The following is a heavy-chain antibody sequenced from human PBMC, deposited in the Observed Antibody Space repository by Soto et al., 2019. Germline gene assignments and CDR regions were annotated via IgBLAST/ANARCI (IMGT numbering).Heavy chain of an antibody. D-gene: IGHD3-9*01. CDR1: GFTFSSYA. V-gene: IGHV3-23*01. CDR3: VGLYFDY. J-gene: IGHJ4*02. CDR2: ISGSGGST. Sequence: EVQLLESGGGLVQPGGSLRLSCAASGFTFSSYAMSWVRQTPGKGLEWVSGISGSGGSTDYADSVKGRFTISRDNSKNTLYLQMNSLRAEDTALYYCVGLYFDYWGRGARVTVSS.